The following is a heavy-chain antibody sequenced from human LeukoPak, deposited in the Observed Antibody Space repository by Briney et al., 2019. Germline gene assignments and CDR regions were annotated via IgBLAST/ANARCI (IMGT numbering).Heavy chain of an antibody. CDR3: AGSGWQVYFDY. CDR2: IKQDGSER. Sequence: PGGSLRLSCAASGFTFISYWMSLVRQAPGKGLEWVANIKQDGSERYYADSVKGRFTISRDNAKNSLYLQMNSLRAEDTGVYYCAGSGWQVYFDYWGQGTLVTVSS. CDR1: GFTFISYW. V-gene: IGHV3-7*01. J-gene: IGHJ4*02. D-gene: IGHD6-19*01.